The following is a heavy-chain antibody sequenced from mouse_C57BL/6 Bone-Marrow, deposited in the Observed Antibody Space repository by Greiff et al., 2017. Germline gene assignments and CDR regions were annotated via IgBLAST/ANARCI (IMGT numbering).Heavy chain of an antibody. CDR3: TTTLRPFAY. CDR2: IDPENGDT. J-gene: IGHJ3*01. D-gene: IGHD1-1*01. Sequence: EVKLVESGAELVRPGASVKLSCTASGFNIKDDYMHWVKQRPEQGLEWIGWIDPENGDTEYASKFQGKATITADTSSNTAYLQLSSLTSEDTAVYYCTTTLRPFAYWGQGTLVTVSA. V-gene: IGHV14-4*01. CDR1: GFNIKDDY.